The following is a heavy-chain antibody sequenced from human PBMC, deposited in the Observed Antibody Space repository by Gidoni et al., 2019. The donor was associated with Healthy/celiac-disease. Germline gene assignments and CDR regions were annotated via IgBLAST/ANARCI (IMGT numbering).Heavy chain of an antibody. J-gene: IGHJ4*02. D-gene: IGHD4-17*01. Sequence: ELPLLESGGGLVQPGGSLRLSCAASGFTFSSYAISWVRQAQGKGLDWVSAISGSVGSKYYADSVKGRFTISRDNSKNTLYLQMNSLRAEDTAVYYCAKEPGRAVTTYFDYWGQGTLVTVSS. V-gene: IGHV3-23*01. CDR1: GFTFSSYA. CDR2: ISGSVGSK. CDR3: AKEPGRAVTTYFDY.